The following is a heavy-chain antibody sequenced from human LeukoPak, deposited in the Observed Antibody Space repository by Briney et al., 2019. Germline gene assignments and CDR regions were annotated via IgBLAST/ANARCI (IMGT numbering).Heavy chain of an antibody. D-gene: IGHD6-19*01. J-gene: IGHJ4*02. V-gene: IGHV1-69*04. CDR3: ARQKYSSGHYYFDY. CDR2: IIPILAIA. Sequence: GASVKVSCKASGGTFSSYAISWVRQAPGQGLEWMGRIIPILAIANYAQKFQGRVTITADKSTSTAYMELSSLRSEDTAVYYCARQKYSSGHYYFDYWGQGTLVTVSP. CDR1: GGTFSSYA.